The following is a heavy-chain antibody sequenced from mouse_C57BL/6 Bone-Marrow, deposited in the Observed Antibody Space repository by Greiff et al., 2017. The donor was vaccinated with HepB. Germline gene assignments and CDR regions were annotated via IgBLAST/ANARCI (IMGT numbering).Heavy chain of an antibody. CDR1: GFTFSDYG. CDR3: GRENWDDWFAY. Sequence: DVQLVESGGGLVKPGGSLKLSCAASGFTFSDYGMPWVRQAPEKGLEWVAYISSGSSTIYYADTVKGRFTISRDTAKNTLFLQMTSLRADDAAMYYCGRENWDDWFAYWGQGTLVTVSA. J-gene: IGHJ3*01. V-gene: IGHV5-17*01. D-gene: IGHD4-1*01. CDR2: ISSGSSTI.